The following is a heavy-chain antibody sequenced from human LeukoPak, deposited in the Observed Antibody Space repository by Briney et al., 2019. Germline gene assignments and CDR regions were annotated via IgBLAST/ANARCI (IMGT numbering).Heavy chain of an antibody. CDR3: AKDMGYSYGHYYFDY. CDR2: ISGDGGST. V-gene: IGHV3-43*02. Sequence: PGGSLRLSCAASGFTFDDYAMHWVRQAPGKGLEWVSLISGDGGSTYYADSVKGRFTISRDNSKNSLYLQMNSLRTEDTALYYCAKDMGYSYGHYYFDYWGQGNPGHRLL. J-gene: IGHJ4*02. D-gene: IGHD5-18*01. CDR1: GFTFDDYA.